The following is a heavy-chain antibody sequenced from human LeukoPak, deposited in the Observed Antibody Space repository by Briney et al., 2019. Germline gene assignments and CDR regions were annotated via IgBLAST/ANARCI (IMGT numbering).Heavy chain of an antibody. D-gene: IGHD3-3*01. J-gene: IGHJ4*02. Sequence: PSETLSLTRAVYGGSFSGYSWRWIRQPPGKGLEWIGEINHSGSTNYNASLKSRVTISIDTSKNQFSLKLSSVTAADTAVYYCARGNRITIFGVVATTPNDYWGQGTLVTVSS. CDR2: INHSGST. CDR1: GGSFSGYS. CDR3: ARGNRITIFGVVATTPNDY. V-gene: IGHV4-34*01.